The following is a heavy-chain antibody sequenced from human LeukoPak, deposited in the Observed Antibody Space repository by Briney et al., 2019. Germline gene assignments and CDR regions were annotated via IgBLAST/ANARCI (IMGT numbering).Heavy chain of an antibody. Sequence: GSLRLSCAASEFTFSSYSMNWVRQAPGKGLEWVSYITNSGNSKSYADSVKGRFTISRDNTKNSLYLQVNGLRAEDTAVYYCARVDYVWGSYRYIAPGYFDYWGQGTLVTVSS. CDR3: ARVDYVWGSYRYIAPGYFDY. J-gene: IGHJ4*02. D-gene: IGHD3-16*02. CDR1: EFTFSSYS. V-gene: IGHV3-48*01. CDR2: ITNSGNSK.